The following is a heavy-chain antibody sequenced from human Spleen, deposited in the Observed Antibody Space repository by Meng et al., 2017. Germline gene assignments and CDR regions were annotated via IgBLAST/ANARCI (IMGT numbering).Heavy chain of an antibody. J-gene: IGHJ4*02. Sequence: GGSLRLSCAPSGFSVSNNYMNWVRQAPGKGLEWVSVIYSGGSTNYADSVKGRFTISRDNSKNTVYLRMNSLRAEDTAVYFCARSGLEGTLDYWGQGSLVTVSS. CDR2: IYSGGST. D-gene: IGHD3/OR15-3a*01. V-gene: IGHV3-53*01. CDR1: GFSVSNNY. CDR3: ARSGLEGTLDY.